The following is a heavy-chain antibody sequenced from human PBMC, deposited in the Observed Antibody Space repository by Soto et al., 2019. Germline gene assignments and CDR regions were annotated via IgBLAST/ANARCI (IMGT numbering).Heavy chain of an antibody. CDR1: GFTFSSSG. CDR2: IHPGGQTI. CDR3: AKRGSR. V-gene: IGHV3-48*03. Sequence: EVQLVESGGGLVQPGGSLRLSCAASGFTFSSSGLYWVRQAPGKGLEWISYIHPGGQTIFYAESVKGRFTISRENAKHSVYLQVNSLSAEDSLAYDCAKRGSRWGRGTKVTVSS. D-gene: IGHD2-15*01. J-gene: IGHJ3*01.